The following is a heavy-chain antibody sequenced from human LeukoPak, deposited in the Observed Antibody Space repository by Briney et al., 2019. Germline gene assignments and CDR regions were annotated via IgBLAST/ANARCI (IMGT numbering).Heavy chain of an antibody. CDR1: GITVSTNY. Sequence: GGSLRLSCAASGITVSTNYMSWVHQAPGKGLEWVSIIYSGGATFYADSVKGRFTISRENSKNTLWLQMNSLRAEDTAVYYCARLHYDVLTGPFDYWGQGTLVTVSS. J-gene: IGHJ4*02. CDR3: ARLHYDVLTGPFDY. D-gene: IGHD3-9*01. V-gene: IGHV3-66*04. CDR2: IYSGGAT.